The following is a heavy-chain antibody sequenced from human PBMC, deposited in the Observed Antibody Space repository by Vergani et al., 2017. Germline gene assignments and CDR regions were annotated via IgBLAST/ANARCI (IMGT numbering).Heavy chain of an antibody. CDR2: ISGSGYSK. Sequence: EVQLLESGGGLVQPGGSLRLSCAASGFTFSSYAMSWVRQAPGKGLEWVSAISGSGYSKYYADSVKGRFTISRDSSKNTLYLLLNSLRADDTAVYYCASKGGVLMVYAMQNAFDIWGQGTMVTVSS. D-gene: IGHD2-8*01. CDR3: ASKGGVLMVYAMQNAFDI. V-gene: IGHV3-23*01. CDR1: GFTFSSYA. J-gene: IGHJ3*02.